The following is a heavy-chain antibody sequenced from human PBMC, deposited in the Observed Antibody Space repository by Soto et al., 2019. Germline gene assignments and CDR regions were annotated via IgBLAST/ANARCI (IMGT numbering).Heavy chain of an antibody. V-gene: IGHV4-59*01. CDR2: ISYSGST. J-gene: IGHJ5*02. CDR3: ARDLKEYCSDGKCNWFDP. CDR1: GASISTYY. D-gene: IGHD2-15*01. Sequence: SETLCLTCTVSGASISTYYWSWIRQPPGKGLEWIGYISYSGSTNYNPSLKSRVTISVDTSKNQISLKVKSATAADTAVYYCARDLKEYCSDGKCNWFDPWGQGTLVTVSS.